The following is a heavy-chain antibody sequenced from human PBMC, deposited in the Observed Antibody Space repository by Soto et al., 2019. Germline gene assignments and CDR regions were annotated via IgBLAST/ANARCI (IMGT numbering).Heavy chain of an antibody. CDR2: INAGNGNT. CDR1: GYTFTSYA. J-gene: IGHJ5*01. Sequence: QVQLVQSGAEVKKPGASVKVSCKASGYTFTSYAMHWVRQAPGQRLEWMGWINAGNGNTKYSQKFQGRVTITRDTSASPAYMELSSLRSEDTAVYYCARALGYSSSGYQDWFDSWGQGTLVTVSS. V-gene: IGHV1-3*01. CDR3: ARALGYSSSGYQDWFDS. D-gene: IGHD6-13*01.